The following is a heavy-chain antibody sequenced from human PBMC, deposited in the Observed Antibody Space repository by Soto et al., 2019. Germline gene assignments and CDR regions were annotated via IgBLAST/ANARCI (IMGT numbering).Heavy chain of an antibody. J-gene: IGHJ6*02. V-gene: IGHV3-33*01. CDR1: GFTFSSYG. D-gene: IGHD3-10*01. CDR2: IWYDGSNK. CDR3: ARARTLWFGGDYGMDV. Sequence: GGSLRLSCAASGFTFSSYGMHWVRQAPGKGLEWVAVIWYDGSNKYYADSVKGRFTISRDNSKNTLYLQMNSLRAEDTAVYYCARARTLWFGGDYGMDVWGQGTTVTVSS.